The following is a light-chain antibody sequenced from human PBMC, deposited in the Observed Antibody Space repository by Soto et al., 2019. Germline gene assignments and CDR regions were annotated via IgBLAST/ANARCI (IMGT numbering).Light chain of an antibody. CDR2: EAS. Sequence: DIQMTQSPSTLSASVGDRVTITCRASQTISKWLARYQQKPGKAPKLQIYEASNLESWDQSRFSGSGSETEFSLSVSNLQPDDLATYYGHEYDVFPPTLGQGTKLVI. CDR1: QTISKW. V-gene: IGKV1-5*03. J-gene: IGKJ2*01. CDR3: HEYDVFPPT.